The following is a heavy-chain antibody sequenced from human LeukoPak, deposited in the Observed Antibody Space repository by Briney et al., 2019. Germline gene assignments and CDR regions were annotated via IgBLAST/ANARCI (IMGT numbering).Heavy chain of an antibody. D-gene: IGHD5-12*01. CDR1: GYTFTSYG. Sequence: ASVKVSCKASGYTFTSYGISWVRQAPGQGLEWMGWISAYNGNTNYAQKLQGRVTMTTDTSTSAAYMELRSLRSDDTAVYYCARGRSGYPEGTFDYWGQGTLVTVSS. CDR3: ARGRSGYPEGTFDY. J-gene: IGHJ4*02. CDR2: ISAYNGNT. V-gene: IGHV1-18*01.